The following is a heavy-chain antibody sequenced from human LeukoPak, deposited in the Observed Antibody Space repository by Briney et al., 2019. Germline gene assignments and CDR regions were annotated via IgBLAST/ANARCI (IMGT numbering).Heavy chain of an antibody. CDR3: AYWAGTADGFNGPFDY. Sequence: GGSLRLSCAASGFTFSSYSMNWGRQAPGKGLEWVSYISISRRTAYYADSVKGRFTISRDNAKNSLYLQMNNLRAEDTAVYYCAYWAGTADGFNGPFDYWGQGARVTVSS. CDR2: ISISRRTA. CDR1: GFTFSSYS. J-gene: IGHJ4*02. D-gene: IGHD6-13*01. V-gene: IGHV3-48*01.